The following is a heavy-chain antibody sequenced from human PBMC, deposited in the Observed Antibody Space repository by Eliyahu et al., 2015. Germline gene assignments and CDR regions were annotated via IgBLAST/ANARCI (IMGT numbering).Heavy chain of an antibody. CDR2: IIPILGIA. J-gene: IGHJ6*02. V-gene: IGHV1-69*04. CDR1: GGXFSSYA. D-gene: IGHD6-6*01. CDR3: ARAPYSSSQSYYYYGMDV. Sequence: QVQLVQSGAEVKKPGSSVKVSCKASGGXFSSYAXXXVRQAPGQGLEWMGRIIPILGIANYAQKFQGRVTITADKSTSTAYMELSSLRSEDTAVYYCARAPYSSSQSYYYYGMDVWGQGTTVTVSS.